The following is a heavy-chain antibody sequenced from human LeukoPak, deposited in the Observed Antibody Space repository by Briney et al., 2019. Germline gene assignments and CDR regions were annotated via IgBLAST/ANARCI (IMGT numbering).Heavy chain of an antibody. Sequence: GGSLRLSCAASGFTFSSYSMNWVRQAPGKGLEWVSSISSSSSYIYYADSVKGRFTISRDNAKNSLYLQMNSLRAEDTAVYYCARDKSSLGPKYYYDSSGYYYYYGMDVWDQGTTVTVSS. CDR1: GFTFSSYS. D-gene: IGHD3-22*01. V-gene: IGHV3-21*01. CDR3: ARDKSSLGPKYYYDSSGYYYYYGMDV. J-gene: IGHJ6*02. CDR2: ISSSSSYI.